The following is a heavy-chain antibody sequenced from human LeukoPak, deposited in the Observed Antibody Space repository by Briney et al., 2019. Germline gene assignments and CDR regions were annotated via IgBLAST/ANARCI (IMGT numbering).Heavy chain of an antibody. Sequence: GGSLRLSCAAPGFTVSSNYMSWVRQAPGKGLEWVSVIYSGGSTYYADSVKGRFTISRDNSKNTLYLQMNSLRAEDTAVYYCARESITIRGGFDPWGQGTLVTVSS. CDR3: ARESITIRGGFDP. CDR1: GFTVSSNY. J-gene: IGHJ5*02. CDR2: IYSGGST. V-gene: IGHV3-66*01. D-gene: IGHD3-3*01.